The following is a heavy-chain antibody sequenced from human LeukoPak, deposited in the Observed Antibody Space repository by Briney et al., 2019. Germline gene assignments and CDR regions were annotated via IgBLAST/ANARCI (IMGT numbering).Heavy chain of an antibody. J-gene: IGHJ4*02. V-gene: IGHV3-48*01. CDR3: ARISYGDYTAIDY. CDR1: GFSFSSYS. D-gene: IGHD4-17*01. Sequence: GGSLRLSCAASGFSFSSYSMNWVRQAPGKGLEWVSYISHTGTPVSYADSVKGRFTISRDNSKNTLYLQMNSLRAEDTAVYYCARISYGDYTAIDYWGQGTLVTVSS. CDR2: ISHTGTPV.